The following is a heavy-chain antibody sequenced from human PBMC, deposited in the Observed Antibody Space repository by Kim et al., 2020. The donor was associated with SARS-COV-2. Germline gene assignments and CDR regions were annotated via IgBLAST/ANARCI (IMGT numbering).Heavy chain of an antibody. V-gene: IGHV3-48*03. D-gene: IGHD4-4*01. CDR1: GFTFSSYE. Sequence: GGSLRLSCAASGFTFSSYEMNWVRQAPGKGLEWVSYISSSGSTIYYADSVKGRFTISRYNAKNSLYLQMNSLRAEDTAVYYCARGGYSTNYYYYMDVWGKGTTVTVSS. CDR3: ARGGYSTNYYYYMDV. CDR2: ISSSGSTI. J-gene: IGHJ6*03.